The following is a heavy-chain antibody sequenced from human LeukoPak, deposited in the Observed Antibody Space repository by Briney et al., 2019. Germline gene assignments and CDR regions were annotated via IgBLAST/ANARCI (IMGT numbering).Heavy chain of an antibody. Sequence: SETLSLTCTVSGGSISSYYWSWIRQPPGKGLEWIGYIYYSGSTNYNPSLKSGFTISVDTSKNQFSLKLSSVTAADTAVYYCASSDILTGYYSETPGFFDYWGQGTLVTVSS. CDR1: GGSISSYY. J-gene: IGHJ4*02. D-gene: IGHD3-9*01. V-gene: IGHV4-59*12. CDR3: ASSDILTGYYSETPGFFDY. CDR2: IYYSGST.